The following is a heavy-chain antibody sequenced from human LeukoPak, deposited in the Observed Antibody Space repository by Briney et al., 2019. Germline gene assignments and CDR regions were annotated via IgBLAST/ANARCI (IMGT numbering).Heavy chain of an antibody. CDR2: IKQDGSEK. V-gene: IGHV3-7*01. CDR3: ARNMYGDYNNYYYYYAMDV. J-gene: IGHJ6*02. Sequence: GGSLRLSCAVSGFTFSNYWMTWARQAPGKGLEWVANIKQDGSEKNYVDSVKGRFTISRDNAKKSLYLQMHSLRAKDTAVYYCARNMYGDYNNYYYYYAMDVWGQGTTVTVSS. CDR1: GFTFSNYW. D-gene: IGHD4-17*01.